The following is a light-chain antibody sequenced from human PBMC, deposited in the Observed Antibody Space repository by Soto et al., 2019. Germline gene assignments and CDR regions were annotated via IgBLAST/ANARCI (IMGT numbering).Light chain of an antibody. CDR3: CSYAGT. Sequence: QSALSQPRSVSGSPGQSVTISCTGTSSDVGGYNYVSWYQQHPGKVPKLMIYDVSKRPSGVPDRFSGSKSGNTASLTISGLQDEDEADYYCCSYAGTFGGGTKLTVL. V-gene: IGLV2-11*01. CDR1: SSDVGGYNY. CDR2: DVS. J-gene: IGLJ2*01.